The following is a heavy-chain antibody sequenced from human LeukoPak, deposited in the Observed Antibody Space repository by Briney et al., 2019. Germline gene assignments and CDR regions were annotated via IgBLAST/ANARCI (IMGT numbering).Heavy chain of an antibody. V-gene: IGHV3-23*01. Sequence: GGSLRLSCAASGFTFSSSAMSWVRQAPGKGLEWVSGISDSGGSTYYADSVKGRFTISRDNSKNTLYLQMNSLRAEDTAVYYCARGRSRGPYYFDYWGQGTLVTVSS. CDR1: GFTFSSSA. D-gene: IGHD3-10*01. CDR2: ISDSGGST. J-gene: IGHJ4*02. CDR3: ARGRSRGPYYFDY.